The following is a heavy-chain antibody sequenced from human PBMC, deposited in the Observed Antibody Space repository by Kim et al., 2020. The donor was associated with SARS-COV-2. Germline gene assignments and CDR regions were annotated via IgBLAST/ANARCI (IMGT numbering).Heavy chain of an antibody. Sequence: SVKVSCKASGGTFSSYAISWVRQAPGQGLEWMGRTIPILGIANYAQKFQGRVTITADKSTSTAYMELSSLRSEDTAVYYCASAGGEMVRGVIIFDYWGQ. CDR3: ASAGGEMVRGVIIFDY. D-gene: IGHD3-10*01. V-gene: IGHV1-69*04. CDR2: TIPILGIA. J-gene: IGHJ4*02. CDR1: GGTFSSYA.